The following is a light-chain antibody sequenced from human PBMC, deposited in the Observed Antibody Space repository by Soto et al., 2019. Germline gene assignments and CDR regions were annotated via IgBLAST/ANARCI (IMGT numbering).Light chain of an antibody. CDR2: KSS. V-gene: IGKV1-5*03. CDR1: QSVSIW. Sequence: DIQMTQSPSTLSASEGDRVTISCRASQSVSIWLAWYQQKPGRAPKLLIYKSSILESGVPSRFSGSGSGTEFTLTISSLQPDDFATYYCQQFNTSPYTFGQGDKVDIK. CDR3: QQFNTSPYT. J-gene: IGKJ1*01.